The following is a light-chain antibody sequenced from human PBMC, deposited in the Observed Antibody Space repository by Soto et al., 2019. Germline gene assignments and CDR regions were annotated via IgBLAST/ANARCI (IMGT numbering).Light chain of an antibody. CDR1: SSNVGGYNF. J-gene: IGLJ1*01. Sequence: QSVLTHPRSVSRTPGQSVTISFTGTSSNVGGYNFVSWYQQHPGKAPKLMSYDVNKRPSGVPGRLSGSKSGNTASLTISGLQAEDEADYYCCSCDGHSSLYVFGTGSKVPVL. CDR2: DVN. CDR3: CSCDGHSSLYV. V-gene: IGLV2-11*01.